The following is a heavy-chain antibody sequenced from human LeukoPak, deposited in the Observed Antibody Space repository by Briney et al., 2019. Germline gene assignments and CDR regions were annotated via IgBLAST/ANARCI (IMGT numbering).Heavy chain of an antibody. CDR2: INPDSGDT. CDR3: TRGWDL. V-gene: IGHV1-8*03. CDR1: GYRFTSSD. Sequence: GASVKVSCKASGYRFTSSDINWVRQAPGQGLEWMGWINPDSGDTGYAEKFQDRLTIAGDTSITTAYMELTNLKSEDTAVYYCTRGWDLRGQGTLVTVSS. J-gene: IGHJ5*02.